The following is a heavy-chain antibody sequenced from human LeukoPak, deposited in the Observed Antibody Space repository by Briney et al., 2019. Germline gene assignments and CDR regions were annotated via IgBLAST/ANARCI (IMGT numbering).Heavy chain of an antibody. CDR3: ARVVGSGSYSDY. CDR2: IIPIFGTA. V-gene: IGHV1-69*05. CDR1: GGTFSSYA. Sequence: GASVKVSCKASGGTFSSYAISWVRQAPGQGLEWMGRIIPIFGTANYAQKFQGRVTITTDVSTSTAYMELSSLRSEDTAVYYCARVVGSGSYSDYWGQGTLVTVSS. J-gene: IGHJ4*02. D-gene: IGHD3-10*01.